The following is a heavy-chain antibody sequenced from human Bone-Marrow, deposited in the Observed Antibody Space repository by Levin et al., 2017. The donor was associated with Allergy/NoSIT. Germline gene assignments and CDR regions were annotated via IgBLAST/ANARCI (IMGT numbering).Heavy chain of an antibody. V-gene: IGHV1-18*01. Sequence: GESLKISCKASGYTFTSYGISWVRQAPGQGLEWMGWISAYNGNTNYAQKLQGRVTMTTDTSTSTAYMELRSLRSDDTAVYYCARAGGAAYVECFDYWGQGTLVTVSS. CDR3: ARAGGAAYVECFDY. CDR1: GYTFTSYG. D-gene: IGHD3-3*01. CDR2: ISAYNGNT. J-gene: IGHJ4*02.